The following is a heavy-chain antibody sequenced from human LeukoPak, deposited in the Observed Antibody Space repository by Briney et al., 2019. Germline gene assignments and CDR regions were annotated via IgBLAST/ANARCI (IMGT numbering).Heavy chain of an antibody. CDR3: ARAGWLRLENYFDY. J-gene: IGHJ4*02. CDR2: IYTSGST. V-gene: IGHV4-61*02. D-gene: IGHD5-12*01. CDR1: GGSISSGCYY. Sequence: SLTCTVSGGSISSGCYYWSWIRQPAGRGMEWIGRIYTSGSTNYNPSLESRVTISVDTSKNQFSLKLSSVTAADTAVYYCARAGWLRLENYFDYWGQGTLVTVSS.